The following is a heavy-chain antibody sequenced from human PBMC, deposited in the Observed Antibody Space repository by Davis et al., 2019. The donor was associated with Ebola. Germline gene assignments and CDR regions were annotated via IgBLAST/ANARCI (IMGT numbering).Heavy chain of an antibody. CDR2: ISGRGGLT. J-gene: IGHJ4*02. CDR1: VITFSSYA. Sequence: GESLKISCTDSVITFSSYAMTWVRQAPGKGLECVSGISGRGGLTDYADSVKGRFTISRDNSNNTLYLHMNSLRAEDTAIYYCARGYQPVLNWGQGTLVSVSS. V-gene: IGHV3-23*01. D-gene: IGHD2-2*01. CDR3: ARGYQPVLN.